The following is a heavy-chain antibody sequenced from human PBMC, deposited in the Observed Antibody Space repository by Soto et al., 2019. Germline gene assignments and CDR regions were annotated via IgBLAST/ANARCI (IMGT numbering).Heavy chain of an antibody. CDR2: ISSNSSYI. V-gene: IGHV3-21*05. CDR3: ARGSMSSSWSDNWFDP. D-gene: IGHD6-13*01. Sequence: GGSLRLSCAASGFTFGSYSMNWVRQAPGKGLERVSYISSNSSYIYYADSVKGRFTISRDNAKNSLYLQMNSLRAEDTAVYYCARGSMSSSWSDNWFDPWGQGTLVTVSS. J-gene: IGHJ5*02. CDR1: GFTFGSYS.